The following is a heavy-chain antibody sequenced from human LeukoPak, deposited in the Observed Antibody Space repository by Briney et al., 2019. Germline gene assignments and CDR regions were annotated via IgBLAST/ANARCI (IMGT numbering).Heavy chain of an antibody. CDR2: IMPILGIA. CDR1: GGTFSSYT. D-gene: IGHD2-21*02. V-gene: IGHV1-69*04. CDR3: ARDGMTVLLGAPGWFDP. Sequence: SVKVSCKASGGTFSSYTISWVRQAPGQGLEWMVRIMPILGIANYAQEFQGRVTITADKSTSTAYMELSSLRSEDTAVYYCARDGMTVLLGAPGWFDPWGQGTLVTVSS. J-gene: IGHJ5*02.